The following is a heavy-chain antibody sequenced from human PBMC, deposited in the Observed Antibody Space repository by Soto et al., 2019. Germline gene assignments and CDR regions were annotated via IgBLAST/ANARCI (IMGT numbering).Heavy chain of an antibody. Sequence: GGSLRLSCAASGFTFSSYAMSWVRQAPGKGLEWVSRISGSGGSAYYADSVKGRFTISRDNSKNTLHLQMSSLRAEDTAVYYCAKAQDDSSGYYPFDYWGQGTLVTVSS. CDR1: GFTFSSYA. CDR3: AKAQDDSSGYYPFDY. D-gene: IGHD3-22*01. V-gene: IGHV3-23*01. CDR2: ISGSGGSA. J-gene: IGHJ4*02.